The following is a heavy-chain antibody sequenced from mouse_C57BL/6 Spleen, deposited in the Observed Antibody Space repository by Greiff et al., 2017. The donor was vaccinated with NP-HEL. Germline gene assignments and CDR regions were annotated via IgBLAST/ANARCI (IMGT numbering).Heavy chain of an antibody. V-gene: IGHV1-69*01. Sequence: QVQLQQPGAELVMPGASVKLSCKASGYTFTSYWMHWVKQRPGQGLEWIGEIDPSDSYTNYNQKFKGKSTLTVDKSSSTAYMQLSSLTSEDSAVYYCARSVIYYGLYYLDYWGQGTTLTVSS. CDR1: GYTFTSYW. J-gene: IGHJ2*01. D-gene: IGHD2-1*01. CDR2: IDPSDSYT. CDR3: ARSVIYYGLYYLDY.